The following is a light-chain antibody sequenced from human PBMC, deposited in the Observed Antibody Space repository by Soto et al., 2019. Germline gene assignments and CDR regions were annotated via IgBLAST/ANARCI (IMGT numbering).Light chain of an antibody. CDR2: GAS. CDR1: QIVSSRY. V-gene: IGKV3-20*01. CDR3: QHYGSSSKFT. J-gene: IGKJ3*01. Sequence: EIVLTQSPGTLSLSPGERATLSCRASQIVSSRYLAWYQQKPGQAPRLLIYGASIRATAIPDRFSGSGSGTDFTLTISRLEPEDFAVYYCQHYGSSSKFTFGPGTKVD.